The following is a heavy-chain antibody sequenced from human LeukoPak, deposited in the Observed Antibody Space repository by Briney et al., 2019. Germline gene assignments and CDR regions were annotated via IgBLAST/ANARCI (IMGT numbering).Heavy chain of an antibody. V-gene: IGHV3-72*01. Sequence: PGRSLRLSCAASGFTFSDHYMDWVRQAPGKGLEWIGRSKNKGNSYTTEYAASVTGRFTISRDDSKNSLYLQMNSLKTEDTAVYYCARENRRSSYYYGMDVWGQGTTVTVSS. D-gene: IGHD2/OR15-2a*01. CDR3: ARENRRSSYYYGMDV. CDR1: GFTFSDHY. J-gene: IGHJ6*02. CDR2: SKNKGNSYTT.